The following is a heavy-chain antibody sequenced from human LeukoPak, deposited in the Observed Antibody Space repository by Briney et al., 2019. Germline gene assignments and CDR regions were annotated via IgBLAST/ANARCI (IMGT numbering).Heavy chain of an antibody. CDR2: LGIAGDT. J-gene: IGHJ4*01. V-gene: IGHV3-13*01. CDR3: ARQMQSHGNFDS. D-gene: IGHD1-26*01. Sequence: GGSLRLSCAASGFTVSSYAMHWVRQPIGKGLEWVSALGIAGDTFYPGSVKGRYTISRENARNSLYLQMNSLRAEDTAMYYCARQMQSHGNFDSWGQGTLVTVSS. CDR1: GFTVSSYA.